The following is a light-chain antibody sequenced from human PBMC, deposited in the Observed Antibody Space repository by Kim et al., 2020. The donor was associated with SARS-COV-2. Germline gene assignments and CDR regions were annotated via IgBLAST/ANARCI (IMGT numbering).Light chain of an antibody. Sequence: SYELTQPPSVSVSPGQTASITCSGDKLGDKYACWYQQKPGQSPVLVIYQDSKRPSGIPERFSGSNSGNTATLTISGTPAMDEADYYCQAWDSSTAFYVFG. J-gene: IGLJ1*01. CDR1: KLGDKY. CDR2: QDS. V-gene: IGLV3-1*01. CDR3: QAWDSSTAFYV.